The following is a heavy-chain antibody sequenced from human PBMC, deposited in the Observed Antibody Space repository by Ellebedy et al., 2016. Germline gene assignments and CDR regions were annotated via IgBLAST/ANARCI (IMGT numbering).Heavy chain of an antibody. V-gene: IGHV4-59*01. CDR1: GGSISGYY. Sequence: SETLSLTCTVPGGSISGYYWSWIRQPPGQRLEWMAYISNTGTTHYNPSLNGRVTISADTSKDQISLKLTSVTAADTAIYYCARHPSTLTWWFDPWGQGTLVTVSS. CDR3: ARHPSTLTWWFDP. J-gene: IGHJ5*02. D-gene: IGHD2-2*01. CDR2: ISNTGTT.